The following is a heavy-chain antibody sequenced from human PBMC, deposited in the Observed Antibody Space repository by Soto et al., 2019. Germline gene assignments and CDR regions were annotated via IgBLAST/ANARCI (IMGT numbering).Heavy chain of an antibody. Sequence: EVQLLESGGGLVQPGGSLRLSCAASGFTFSSYAMSWVRQAPGKGLEWVSAISGSGGSTYYADSVKGRFTISRDNSKNTLYLQMSSRGGEDTAVYYCAKGGGGGGYVPSEVDYWGQGTLVTVSS. V-gene: IGHV3-23*01. J-gene: IGHJ4*02. CDR3: AKGGGGGGYVPSEVDY. CDR1: GFTFSSYA. D-gene: IGHD3-16*01. CDR2: ISGSGGST.